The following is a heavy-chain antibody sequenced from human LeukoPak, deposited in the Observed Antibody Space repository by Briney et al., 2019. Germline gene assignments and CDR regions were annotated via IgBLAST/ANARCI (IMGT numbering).Heavy chain of an antibody. V-gene: IGHV3-30*02. Sequence: GGSLRLSCAGSGFTCSSYGMHWVGQALGKVLEWLAFIRYAGSNKYYADSVKGRFTISRDNSKNTLYLQMNSLRAEDTAVYYCAKDRRVSKYFDYWGQGTLVTVSS. CDR2: IRYAGSNK. CDR1: GFTCSSYG. J-gene: IGHJ4*02. CDR3: AKDRRVSKYFDY. D-gene: IGHD6-6*01.